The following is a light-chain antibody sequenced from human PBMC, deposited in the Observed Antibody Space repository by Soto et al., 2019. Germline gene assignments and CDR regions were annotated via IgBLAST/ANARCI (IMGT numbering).Light chain of an antibody. CDR2: KAS. Sequence: TQSPSTLSASVGDRVTITCRASQSVGSWLAWYQQKPGKAPKLLIYKASRLESGVPSRFSGSESGTEFTLTISNLQPDDFATYYCQQYHKFWTFGQGTKVDIK. V-gene: IGKV1-5*03. CDR3: QQYHKFWT. CDR1: QSVGSW. J-gene: IGKJ1*01.